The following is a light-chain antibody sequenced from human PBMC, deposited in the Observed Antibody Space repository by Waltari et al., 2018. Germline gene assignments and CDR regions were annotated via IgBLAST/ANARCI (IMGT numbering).Light chain of an antibody. CDR3: KQYYSTPSS. J-gene: IGKJ4*01. V-gene: IGKV4-1*01. Sequence: DIVMTQSPDSLAVSLGERATINCKSSQSVLYSSNNKNYLAWYQQKPGRPPKLLIYWASTRESGDPDRFSGSGSGTDVTLTISSLQAEDVAVYYCKQYYSTPSSFGGGTKVEIK. CDR2: WAS. CDR1: QSVLYSSNNKNY.